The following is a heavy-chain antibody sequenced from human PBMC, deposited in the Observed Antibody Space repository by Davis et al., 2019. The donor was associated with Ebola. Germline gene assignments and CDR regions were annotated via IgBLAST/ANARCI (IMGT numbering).Heavy chain of an antibody. Sequence: PGGSLRLSCAASGFTVSSNYMSWVRQAPGKGLEWVSVIYSGGSTYYADSVKGRFTISRDNSKNTLYLQMNSLRAEDTAVYYCARSWIQLWFGMDVWGQGTTVTVSS. CDR1: GFTVSSNY. CDR3: ARSWIQLWFGMDV. J-gene: IGHJ6*02. CDR2: IYSGGST. D-gene: IGHD5-18*01. V-gene: IGHV3-66*01.